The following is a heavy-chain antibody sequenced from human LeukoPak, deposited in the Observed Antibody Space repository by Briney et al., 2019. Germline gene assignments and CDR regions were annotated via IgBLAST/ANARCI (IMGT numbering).Heavy chain of an antibody. CDR3: ARVTGYAIKDNFDY. D-gene: IGHD2-8*01. J-gene: IGHJ4*02. CDR1: GGSISSYY. CDR2: IYYSGST. Sequence: SETLSLTCTVSGGSISSYYWSWIRQPPGKGLEWIGYIYYSGSTNYNPSLKSRVTISVDTSKNQFSLKLRSVTAADTAVYYCARVTGYAIKDNFDYWGQGTLVTVSS. V-gene: IGHV4-59*01.